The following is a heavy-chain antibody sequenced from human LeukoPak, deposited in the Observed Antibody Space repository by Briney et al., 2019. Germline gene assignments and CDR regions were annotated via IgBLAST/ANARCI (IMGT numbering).Heavy chain of an antibody. D-gene: IGHD3-3*01. CDR1: GGTFSDYA. J-gene: IGHJ6*04. V-gene: IGHV1-69*10. CDR3: AGIPVFGVVLHQEPV. Sequence: ASLKVSCKASGGTFSDYAFNWVRQAPGQGLEWMGVFIPILGTANSTQKFQDRVTITADISTNTVYMELSSLRSEDTAVYFCAGIPVFGVVLHQEPVWGKGTTVTVSS. CDR2: FIPILGTA.